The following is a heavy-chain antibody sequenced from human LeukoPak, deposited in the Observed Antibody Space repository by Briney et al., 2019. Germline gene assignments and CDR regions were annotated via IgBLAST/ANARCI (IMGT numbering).Heavy chain of an antibody. Sequence: SETLSLTCTVSGGSISSSSYYWGWIRQPPGKGLEWIGRIYTSGNTNYNPSLKSRVTMSVDTSKNQFSLKLSSVTAADTAVYYCASMSSYSYGMDVWGQGTTVTVSS. D-gene: IGHD6-6*01. CDR1: GGSISSSSYY. V-gene: IGHV4-39*07. CDR2: IYTSGNT. CDR3: ASMSSYSYGMDV. J-gene: IGHJ6*02.